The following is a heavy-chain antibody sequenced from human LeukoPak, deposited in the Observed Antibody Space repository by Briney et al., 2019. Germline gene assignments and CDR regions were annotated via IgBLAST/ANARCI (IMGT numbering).Heavy chain of an antibody. CDR1: GDSVSSNSAA. D-gene: IGHD2-15*01. Sequence: SQTPSLTCAISGDSVSSNSAAWNWIRQSPSRGLEWLGRTYYRSKWYNDYAVSVKSRITINQDTSKNQFSLKLSSVTAADTAVYYCARRIPRIPYCSGGSCTQSPNWFDPWGQGTLVTVSS. CDR2: TYYRSKWYN. J-gene: IGHJ5*02. V-gene: IGHV6-1*01. CDR3: ARRIPRIPYCSGGSCTQSPNWFDP.